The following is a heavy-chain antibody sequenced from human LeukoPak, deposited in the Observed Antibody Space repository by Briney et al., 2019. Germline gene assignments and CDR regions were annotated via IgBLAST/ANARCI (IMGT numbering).Heavy chain of an antibody. Sequence: SVKVSCKASGYTFTSYAISWVRQAPGQGLEWMGGIIPIFGTANYAQKFQGRVTITADESTSTAYMELSSLRSEDTAVYYCARDRDCSGGSCYSAWFDPWGQGTLVTVSS. V-gene: IGHV1-69*13. CDR1: GYTFTSYA. CDR3: ARDRDCSGGSCYSAWFDP. D-gene: IGHD2-15*01. J-gene: IGHJ5*02. CDR2: IIPIFGTA.